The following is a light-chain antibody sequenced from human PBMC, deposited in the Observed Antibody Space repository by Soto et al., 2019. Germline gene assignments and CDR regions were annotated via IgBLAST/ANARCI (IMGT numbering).Light chain of an antibody. J-gene: IGKJ5*01. V-gene: IGKV1-9*01. CDR3: QQLHKTPLT. CDR1: QGISSS. Sequence: DIQLTQSPSFLSASVGDRVTITCRASQGISSSLAWYQQKPGKAPKLLIYRASTLQGGAPPRFSGSGSATEFTLTIIILQPEDIAAYYCQQLHKTPLTFGHATLLQI. CDR2: RAS.